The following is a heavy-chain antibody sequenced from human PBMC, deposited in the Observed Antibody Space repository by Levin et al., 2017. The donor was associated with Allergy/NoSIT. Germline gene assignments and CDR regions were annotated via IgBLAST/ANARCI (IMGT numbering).Heavy chain of an antibody. V-gene: IGHV4-39*07. Sequence: SETLSLTCTVSGGSISNNNYYWGWIRQPPGKGLEWIGSIYYGGRTYYNLSLKSRVTISVDTSKNQFSLNLSSVTAADTAVYFCARDSIAVAGLDNWGQGTLVTVSS. D-gene: IGHD6-19*01. CDR2: IYYGGRT. CDR3: ARDSIAVAGLDN. CDR1: GGSISNNNYY. J-gene: IGHJ4*02.